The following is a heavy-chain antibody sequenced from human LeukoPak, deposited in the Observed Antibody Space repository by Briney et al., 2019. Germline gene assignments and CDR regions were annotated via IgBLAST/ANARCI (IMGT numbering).Heavy chain of an antibody. CDR2: ISGSGGST. CDR1: GFTFSSYA. J-gene: IGHJ4*02. V-gene: IGHV3-23*01. CDR3: AKELVVVTAIRDY. Sequence: AALRLSCAASGFTFSSYAISWVRHAPGKGLEWVSAISGSGGSTYYADSVKGRFTISRDNSKNTLYLQMNSLRAEETAVYYCAKELVVVTAIRDYWGQGTLVTVSS. D-gene: IGHD2-21*02.